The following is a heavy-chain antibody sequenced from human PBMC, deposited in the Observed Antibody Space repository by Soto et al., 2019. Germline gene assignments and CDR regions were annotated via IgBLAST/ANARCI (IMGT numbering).Heavy chain of an antibody. CDR3: ARVPSP. CDR2: IYHSGST. Sequence: PSETLSLTCAVSGGSISSGGYSWSWFRQPPGKGLEWIGYIYHSGSTYYNPSLKSRVTISVDRSKYQFSLKLSSVTAADTAVYYCARVPSPWGQGTLVTVSS. V-gene: IGHV4-30-2*01. CDR1: GGSISSGGYS. J-gene: IGHJ5*02.